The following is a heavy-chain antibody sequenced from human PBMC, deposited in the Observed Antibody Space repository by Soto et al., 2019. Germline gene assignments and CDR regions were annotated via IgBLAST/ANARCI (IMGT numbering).Heavy chain of an antibody. V-gene: IGHV4-59*01. CDR3: ARGVLESAASKPFDI. D-gene: IGHD3-3*02. CDR2: IDSSGTT. CDR1: NVSISDYY. J-gene: IGHJ3*02. Sequence: HVQLQESGPGLVKPSETLSLTCLVSNVSISDYYWTWIRQPPGKGLEWIVHIDSSGTTHYSPSLTSRITISVDTSKNQFSLQLSSVTDADTAVYYCARGVLESAASKPFDIWGQGPLVTVSS.